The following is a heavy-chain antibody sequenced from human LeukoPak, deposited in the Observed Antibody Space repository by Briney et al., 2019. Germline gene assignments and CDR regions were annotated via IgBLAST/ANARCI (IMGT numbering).Heavy chain of an antibody. CDR3: AKPRDGYNYYPFDY. Sequence: PGGSLRLSCAASGFIFSSCGMHWVRQAPGKGLEWVAVISYDGSNKYFADSVKGRFTISRDNSKNTLYLQINSLRAEDTAVYYCAKPRDGYNYYPFDYWGQGTLVTVSS. D-gene: IGHD5-24*01. CDR2: ISYDGSNK. CDR1: GFIFSSCG. J-gene: IGHJ4*02. V-gene: IGHV3-30*18.